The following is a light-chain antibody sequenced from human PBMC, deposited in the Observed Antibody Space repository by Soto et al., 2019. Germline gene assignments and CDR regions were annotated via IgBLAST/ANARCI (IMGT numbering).Light chain of an antibody. J-gene: IGKJ1*01. Sequence: DIQMTQSPSSLSASVGDRVTITCRASQSISSYLNWYQQKPGKAPKLLIYAASSLQSGVPSRFSGSVSGTDFTLTTSSLQPEDFATYYCQQSYSTPRTFGQGTKVDIK. CDR1: QSISSY. CDR3: QQSYSTPRT. CDR2: AAS. V-gene: IGKV1-39*01.